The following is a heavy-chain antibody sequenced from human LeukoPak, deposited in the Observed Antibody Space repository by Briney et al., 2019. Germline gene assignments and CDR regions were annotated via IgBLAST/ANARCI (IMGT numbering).Heavy chain of an antibody. D-gene: IGHD3-22*01. CDR3: ARVERDSSSRRPPYYYYYYYMDV. CDR1: GGSVSRSPYY. V-gene: IGHV4-61*01. Sequence: SETLSLTCTVSGGSVSRSPYYWSWIRQPPGKGLEWIGYIYYSGSTNYNPSLKSRVTISVDTSKNQFSLKLSSVTAADMAVYYCARVERDSSSRRPPYYYYYYYMDVWGKGTTVTVSS. J-gene: IGHJ6*03. CDR2: IYYSGST.